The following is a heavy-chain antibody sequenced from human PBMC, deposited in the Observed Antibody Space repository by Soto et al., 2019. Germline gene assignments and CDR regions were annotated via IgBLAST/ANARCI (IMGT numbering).Heavy chain of an antibody. CDR2: IYHSGST. CDR3: ARVPVTIGYGMDV. V-gene: IGHV4-30-2*01. CDR1: GGSISSDTCS. J-gene: IGHJ6*02. Sequence: QLQLQESGSGLVKPSQTLSLTCAVSGGSISSDTCSWSWIRQPPGKGLEWIGYIYHSGSTDYNPSLTRRASISVDKSRNQFSLTLSSVSAADTAVYFCARVPVTIGYGMDVWGQGTTVTVSS. D-gene: IGHD4-17*01.